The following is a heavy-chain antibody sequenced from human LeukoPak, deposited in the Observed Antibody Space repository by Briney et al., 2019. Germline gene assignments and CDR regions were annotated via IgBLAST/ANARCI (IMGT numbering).Heavy chain of an antibody. CDR1: GFTFRSYS. V-gene: IGHV3-48*01. CDR3: AKSVTGITRFDP. CDR2: IDSRGTTT. J-gene: IGHJ5*02. D-gene: IGHD6-19*01. Sequence: PGGSLRLSCVVSGFTFRSYSMNWVRQAPGKGLEWISYIDSRGTTTYYTESVRGRFIISKDNTNNSLYLQMNSLRAEDTALYYCAKSVTGITRFDPWGQGTLVTVSS.